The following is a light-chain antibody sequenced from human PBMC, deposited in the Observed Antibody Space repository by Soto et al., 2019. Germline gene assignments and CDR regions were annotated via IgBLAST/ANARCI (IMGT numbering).Light chain of an antibody. CDR3: QQYNNWPPK. Sequence: IVMTQSPSTLSVSPGEQATLSYSASQSVSSNLAWYQQKPGQAPRLLIYGASTRATGIPARFSGSGSGTEFTLTISSLQSEDFAVYYCQQYNNWPPKFGQGTKVDI. CDR1: QSVSSN. CDR2: GAS. J-gene: IGKJ1*01. V-gene: IGKV3-15*01.